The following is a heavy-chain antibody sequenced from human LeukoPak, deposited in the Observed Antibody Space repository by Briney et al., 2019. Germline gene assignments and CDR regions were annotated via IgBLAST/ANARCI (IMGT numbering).Heavy chain of an antibody. D-gene: IGHD3-22*01. J-gene: IGHJ4*02. CDR1: GFTFSSYS. CDR2: ISSTSSFI. CDR3: ARDLGSGYSDC. V-gene: IGHV3-21*01. Sequence: PGGSLRLSCAASGFTFSSYSLNWVRQAPGKGLDWVSSISSTSSFIYYADSVKGRFTISRDNAMNSLYLQMNTLRAEDTAVYYCARDLGSGYSDCWGQGTLVTVSS.